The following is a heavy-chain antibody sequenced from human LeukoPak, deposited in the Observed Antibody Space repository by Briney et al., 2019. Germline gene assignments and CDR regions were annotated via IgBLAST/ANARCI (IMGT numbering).Heavy chain of an antibody. CDR3: ARVVDRYCSSTSCLNWFDP. V-gene: IGHV3-30*04. Sequence: PGGSLRLSCAASGFTFSSYAMHWVRQAPGKGLEWVAVISYDGSNKYYADSVKGRFTISRDNAKNSLYLQMNSLRAEDTAVYYCARVVDRYCSSTSCLNWFDPWGQGTLVTVSS. CDR1: GFTFSSYA. CDR2: ISYDGSNK. D-gene: IGHD2-2*01. J-gene: IGHJ5*02.